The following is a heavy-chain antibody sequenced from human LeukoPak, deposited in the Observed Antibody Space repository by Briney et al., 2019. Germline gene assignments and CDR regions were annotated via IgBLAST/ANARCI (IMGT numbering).Heavy chain of an antibody. J-gene: IGHJ4*02. CDR3: ARAIVAAAGGGY. CDR2: ISYDGSNK. Sequence: LSLTCAVSGGSISSSNWWNWVRQPPGKGLEWVAVISYDGSNKYYADSVKGRFTISRDNSKNTLYLQMNSLRAEDTAVYYCARAIVAAAGGGYWGQGTLVTVSS. D-gene: IGHD6-13*01. CDR1: GGSISSSNW. V-gene: IGHV3-30-3*01.